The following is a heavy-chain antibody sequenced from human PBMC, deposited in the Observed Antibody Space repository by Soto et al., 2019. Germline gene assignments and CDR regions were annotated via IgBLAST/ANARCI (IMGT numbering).Heavy chain of an antibody. D-gene: IGHD1-26*01. CDR2: IWYDGSNK. CDR3: ARDLGIVGAAPIFQH. CDR1: GFTFSSYG. Sequence: LSCAASGFTFSSYGMHWVRQAPGKGLEWVAVIWYDGSNKYYADSVKGRFTISRDNSKNTLYLQMNSLRAEDTAVYYCARDLGIVGAAPIFQHWGQGT. V-gene: IGHV3-33*01. J-gene: IGHJ1*01.